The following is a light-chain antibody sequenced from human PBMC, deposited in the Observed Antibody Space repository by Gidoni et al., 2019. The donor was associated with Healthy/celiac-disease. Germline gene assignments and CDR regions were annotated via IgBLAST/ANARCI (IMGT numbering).Light chain of an antibody. CDR2: WAS. Sequence: DIVMTQSPDSLAVSLGERATINCKSSQSVLYSPNNKNYLAWYQQKPGQPPKLLIYWASTRESGVPDRFSGSGSGTDFTLTISSLQAEDVAVYYCQQYYSTLLTFGQGTKLEIK. J-gene: IGKJ2*01. CDR1: QSVLYSPNNKNY. CDR3: QQYYSTLLT. V-gene: IGKV4-1*01.